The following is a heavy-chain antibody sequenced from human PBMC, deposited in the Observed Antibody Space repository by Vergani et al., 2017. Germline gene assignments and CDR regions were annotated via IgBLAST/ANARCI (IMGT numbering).Heavy chain of an antibody. Sequence: QVQLVETGGGVVQPGRSLTLSCEVSGFSFSNFGMHWVRQAPGKGLEWVAFIRYDGSNPQYIDSVKGRFTISRDNSKDTLFLQMNGLRPEDTGTYFCAKKGGSLYYYGVDVWGQGTTITVSS. CDR1: GFSFSNFG. CDR2: IRYDGSNP. CDR3: AKKGGSLYYYGVDV. V-gene: IGHV3-30*02. D-gene: IGHD1-26*01. J-gene: IGHJ6*02.